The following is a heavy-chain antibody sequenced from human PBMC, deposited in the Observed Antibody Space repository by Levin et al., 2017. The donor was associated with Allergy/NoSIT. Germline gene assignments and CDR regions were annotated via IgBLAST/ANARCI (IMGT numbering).Heavy chain of an antibody. Sequence: GGSLRLSCAAPGFTFSSYAMSWVRQAPGKGLEWVSGISGIGDSTHYPGSVQGRFTISRDNSKNTLHLQMNSLRAEDTAVYYCARRYSSSWYEPNFDYWGPGALVTVSS. CDR1: GFTFSSYA. J-gene: IGHJ4*02. V-gene: IGHV3-23*01. CDR2: ISGIGDST. CDR3: ARRYSSSWYEPNFDY. D-gene: IGHD6-13*01.